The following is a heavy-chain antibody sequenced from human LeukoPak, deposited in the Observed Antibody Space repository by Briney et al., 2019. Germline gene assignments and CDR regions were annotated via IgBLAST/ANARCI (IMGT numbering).Heavy chain of an antibody. CDR3: GTGDPRFDY. Sequence: GGSLSLSCAASGFTVSSNYMIWVRRAPGKGLQWVSYISSGSSAIYYTDSVKGRFTITRDDAKNSVYLQMNSLRTEDTAVYYCGTGDPRFDYWGQGILVTVS. J-gene: IGHJ4*02. V-gene: IGHV3-48*01. D-gene: IGHD7-27*01. CDR2: ISSGSSAI. CDR1: GFTVSSNY.